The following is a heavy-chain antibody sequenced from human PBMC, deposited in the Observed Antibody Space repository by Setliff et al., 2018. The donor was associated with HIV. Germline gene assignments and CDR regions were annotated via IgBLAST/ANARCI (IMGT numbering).Heavy chain of an antibody. V-gene: IGHV1-69*13. Sequence: SVKVSCKASGNSFHSYAFSWVRQAPGQGLEWMGGIIPLFGSANYAQKFQGRVTITADESTSTVYMEVSGLRFEDTAVYFCAKDGPTVIEGSYMDVWGK. CDR2: IIPLFGSA. D-gene: IGHD4-4*01. CDR3: AKDGPTVIEGSYMDV. CDR1: GNSFHSYA. J-gene: IGHJ6*03.